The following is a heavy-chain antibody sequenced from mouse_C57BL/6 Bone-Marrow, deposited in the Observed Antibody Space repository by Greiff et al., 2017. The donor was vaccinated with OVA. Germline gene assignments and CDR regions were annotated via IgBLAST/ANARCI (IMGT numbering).Heavy chain of an antibody. CDR3: TRGHYYGSSYGAY. CDR2: ISSGGDYI. Sequence: EVHLVESGEGLVKPGGSLKLSCAASGFTFSSYAMSWVRQTPEKRLEWVAYISSGGDYIYYADTVKGRFTLSRDNARNTLYLLMISLKSEDTAMYYCTRGHYYGSSYGAYWGQGTLVTVSA. CDR1: GFTFSSYA. V-gene: IGHV5-9-1*02. J-gene: IGHJ3*01. D-gene: IGHD1-1*01.